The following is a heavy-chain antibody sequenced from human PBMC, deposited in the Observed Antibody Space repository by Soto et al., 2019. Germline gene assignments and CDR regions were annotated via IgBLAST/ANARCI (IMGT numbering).Heavy chain of an antibody. CDR1: GGTFSTYT. CDR2: VNPIVGI. J-gene: IGHJ1*01. CDR3: ARGAYGDYAF. D-gene: IGHD4-17*01. V-gene: IGHV1-69*02. Sequence: SVKVSCKASGGTFSTYTITWVRQAPGQGLEWMGRVNPIVGINYAQKFQGRVTITADKSTSTAYMELSSLSSVTAADTAVYYCARGAYGDYAFWGQGTLVTVPQ.